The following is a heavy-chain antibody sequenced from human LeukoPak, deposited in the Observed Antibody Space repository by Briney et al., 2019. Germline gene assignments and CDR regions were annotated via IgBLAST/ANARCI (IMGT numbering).Heavy chain of an antibody. D-gene: IGHD3-22*01. CDR3: TTGNNPLYYYDSSGYYY. CDR1: GFTFSNAW. J-gene: IGHJ4*02. V-gene: IGHV3-15*01. Sequence: KTGGSLRLSCAASGFTFSNAWMSWVRQAPGKGLEWVGRIKSKTDGGTTDYAAPVKGRFTISRDDSKNTLYLQMNSLNTEDTAVYYCTTGNNPLYYYDSSGYYYWGQGTLVTVSS. CDR2: IKSKTDGGTT.